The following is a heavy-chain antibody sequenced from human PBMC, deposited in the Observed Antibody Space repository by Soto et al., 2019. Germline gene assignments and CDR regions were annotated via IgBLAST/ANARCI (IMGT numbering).Heavy chain of an antibody. Sequence: QVQLVQSGAEVKKPGSSVKVSCKASGGTFSSYTISWVRQAPGQGLEWMGRIIPILGIANYAQKFQGRVTITADNSTSTANMELTSLRTADTAVYYGARAGFSSGSIISFDPGGQGTLVTVSS. CDR2: IIPILGIA. CDR1: GGTFSSYT. CDR3: ARAGFSSGSIISFDP. J-gene: IGHJ5*02. D-gene: IGHD6-19*01. V-gene: IGHV1-69*02.